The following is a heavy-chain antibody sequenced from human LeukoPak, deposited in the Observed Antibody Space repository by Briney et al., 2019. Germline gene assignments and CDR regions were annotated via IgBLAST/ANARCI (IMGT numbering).Heavy chain of an antibody. CDR1: GYTFTNYA. CDR2: INAGNGNT. CDR3: VRDRRGYNYYYGMDV. V-gene: IGHV1-3*01. Sequence: ASVKVSCKASGYTFTNYAVHWVRQAPGQRLEWMGWINAGNGNTKCSQKFQGRSTITRDTSASTAYLELSSLTSEDTAVYYCVRDRRGYNYYYGMDVWGQGTTVTVSS. J-gene: IGHJ6*02. D-gene: IGHD2/OR15-2a*01.